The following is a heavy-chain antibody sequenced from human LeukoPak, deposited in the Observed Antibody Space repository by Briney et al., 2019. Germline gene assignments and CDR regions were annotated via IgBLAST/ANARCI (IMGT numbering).Heavy chain of an antibody. CDR2: IYPGDSDT. Sequence: GEPLQISCKGSGSSFTSYWIGGVRPLPGKGLGWMGFIYPGDSDTRYSPSFHRQDTISADQSISTAYLQWSSLKASHTAMYSCARHPIRRDCSGGSCYYIDYYGMDVWGQGTTVTVSS. V-gene: IGHV5-51*01. D-gene: IGHD2-15*01. CDR1: GSSFTSYW. CDR3: ARHPIRRDCSGGSCYYIDYYGMDV. J-gene: IGHJ6*02.